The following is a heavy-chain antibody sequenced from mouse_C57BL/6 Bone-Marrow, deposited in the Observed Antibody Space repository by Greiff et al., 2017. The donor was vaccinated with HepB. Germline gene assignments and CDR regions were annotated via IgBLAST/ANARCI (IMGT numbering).Heavy chain of an antibody. Sequence: QVTLKESGPGILQSSQTLSLTCSFSGFSLSTSGMGVSWIRQPSGKGLEWLAHIYWDDDKRYNPSLKRRLTISKDTSSNQVFRKITSVDTADTATDYGARKVPYYYGSSYWYFDVWGTGTTVTVSS. CDR2: IYWDDDK. CDR1: GFSLSTSGMG. J-gene: IGHJ1*03. D-gene: IGHD1-1*01. V-gene: IGHV8-12*01. CDR3: ARKVPYYYGSSYWYFDV.